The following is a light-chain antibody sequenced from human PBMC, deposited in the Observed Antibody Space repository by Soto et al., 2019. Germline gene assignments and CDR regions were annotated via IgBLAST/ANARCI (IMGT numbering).Light chain of an antibody. Sequence: ETVMTQSPATLSVSPGERATLSCRASLSVGSNLAWYQQRPGQAPRLLIYGASTRATGIPVRFSGSGSGTAFTLTISSLQSQDLGFCYCQLYLRWPLFTFGPGTRVHMK. CDR3: QLYLRWPLFT. J-gene: IGKJ3*01. CDR2: GAS. CDR1: LSVGSN. V-gene: IGKV3-15*01.